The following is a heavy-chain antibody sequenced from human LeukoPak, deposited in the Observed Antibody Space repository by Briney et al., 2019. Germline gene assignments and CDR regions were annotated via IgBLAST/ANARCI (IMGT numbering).Heavy chain of an antibody. CDR2: IYYSGST. D-gene: IGHD3-22*01. V-gene: IGHV4-39*07. CDR1: GGSISSSNYY. CDR3: ARRYYDSSGYFPFDP. Sequence: SETLSLTCTVSGGSISSSNYYWGWIRQPPGKGLEWIGSIYYSGSTYYSPSLKSRVTISVDTSKNQFSLKLSSVTAADTAVYYCARRYYDSSGYFPFDPWGQGTLVTVSS. J-gene: IGHJ5*02.